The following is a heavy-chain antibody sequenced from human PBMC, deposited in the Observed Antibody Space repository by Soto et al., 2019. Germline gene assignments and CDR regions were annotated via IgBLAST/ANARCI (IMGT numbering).Heavy chain of an antibody. Sequence: GASVKVSCNASGYTCTGYYMHWVRQAPGQGREWMGWINPNSGGTNYAQKFQGRVTMTRDTSISTAYMELSRLRSDDTAVYYCARVARIAARLRGDWFDPWGQGTLVTVSS. CDR3: ARVARIAARLRGDWFDP. CDR2: INPNSGGT. V-gene: IGHV1-2*02. D-gene: IGHD6-6*01. CDR1: GYTCTGYY. J-gene: IGHJ5*02.